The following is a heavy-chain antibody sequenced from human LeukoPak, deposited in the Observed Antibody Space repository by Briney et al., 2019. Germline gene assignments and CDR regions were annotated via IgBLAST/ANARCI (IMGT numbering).Heavy chain of an antibody. CDR3: AKVSGGGLYYDGMDV. D-gene: IGHD1-14*01. Sequence: ASVKVSCKVSGYTLTELSMHWVRQAPGKGLEWMGGFDPEDGETIYAQKFQGRVTMTRDTSTSTVYMELSSLRSDDTAVYYCAKVSGGGLYYDGMDVWGQGITVTVSS. CDR1: GYTLTELS. V-gene: IGHV1-24*01. J-gene: IGHJ6*02. CDR2: FDPEDGET.